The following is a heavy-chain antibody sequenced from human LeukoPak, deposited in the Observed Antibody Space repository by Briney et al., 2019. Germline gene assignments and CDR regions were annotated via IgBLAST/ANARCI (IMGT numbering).Heavy chain of an antibody. CDR1: GFTFSTYW. CDR3: ARGGAARPDF. CDR2: IKADGGEK. J-gene: IGHJ4*02. V-gene: IGHV3-7*01. D-gene: IGHD6-6*01. Sequence: PGGSLRLSCAASGFTFSTYWMNWFRQTPGKGLEWVAKIKADGGEKDHVASVKGRFTIPRDNAKNSLYLQMNSLRVKDTAVYYCARGGAARPDFWGQGTLVTVSS.